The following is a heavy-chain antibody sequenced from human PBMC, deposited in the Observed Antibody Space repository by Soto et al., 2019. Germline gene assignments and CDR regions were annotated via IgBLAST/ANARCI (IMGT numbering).Heavy chain of an antibody. CDR1: GGSISSGGYS. CDR2: IYHSGNT. D-gene: IGHD5-18*01. J-gene: IGHJ4*02. V-gene: IGHV4-30-2*01. CDR3: ARAQETALAYFDY. Sequence: QLQLQESGSGLVKPSQTLSLTCAVSGGSISSGGYSWSWIRQPPGKGLEWIGYIYHSGNTYYSPSLKSRVTISADRSKNQFSLNLSFVTAADTAVYYCARAQETALAYFDYWGQGTLVTVSS.